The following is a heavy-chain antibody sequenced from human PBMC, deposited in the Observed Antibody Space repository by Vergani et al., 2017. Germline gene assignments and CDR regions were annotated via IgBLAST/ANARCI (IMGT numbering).Heavy chain of an antibody. V-gene: IGHV1-69*13. J-gene: IGHJ4*02. CDR3: AREAVAEYYYFDY. D-gene: IGHD6-19*01. CDR2: IIPIFGTA. Sequence: QVQLVQSGAEVKKPGSSVRVSCKTSGDTFSSYPLSWVRQAPGQGLEWMGRIIPIFGTANYAQKFQGRVTITADESTSTAYMELSSLRSEDTAVYYCAREAVAEYYYFDYWGQGTLVTVSS. CDR1: GDTFSSYP.